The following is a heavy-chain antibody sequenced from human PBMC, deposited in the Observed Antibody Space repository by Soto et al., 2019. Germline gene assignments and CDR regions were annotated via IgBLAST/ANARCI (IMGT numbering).Heavy chain of an antibody. V-gene: IGHV3-74*01. CDR2: INSDGSST. D-gene: IGHD2-15*01. Sequence: EVQLVESGGGLVQPGGSLRLSCAASGFTFSSYWMHWVRQAPGKGLVWVSRINSDGSSTSYADSVKGRFTISRDNAKNTLYLQMNRPRAEDTAVYYCVRTSVVVAAATREDYWGQGTLVTVSS. CDR3: VRTSVVVAAATREDY. J-gene: IGHJ4*02. CDR1: GFTFSSYW.